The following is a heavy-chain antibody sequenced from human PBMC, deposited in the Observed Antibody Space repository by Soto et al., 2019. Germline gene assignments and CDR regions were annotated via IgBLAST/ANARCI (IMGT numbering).Heavy chain of an antibody. J-gene: IGHJ4*02. Sequence: SEPLSLTCTVSGGSISSYYWSWIRQPPGKGLEWIGYIYYSGSTNYNPSLKSRVTISVDTSKNQFSLKLSSVTAADTAVYYCARASRYSSSMFDYWGQGTLVTVSS. D-gene: IGHD6-6*01. CDR2: IYYSGST. CDR1: GGSISSYY. CDR3: ARASRYSSSMFDY. V-gene: IGHV4-59*01.